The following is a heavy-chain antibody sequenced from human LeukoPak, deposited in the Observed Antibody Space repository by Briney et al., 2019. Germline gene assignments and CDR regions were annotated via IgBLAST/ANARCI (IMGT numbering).Heavy chain of an antibody. CDR1: GGSISSGGYY. CDR2: IYHSGST. V-gene: IGHV4-30-2*01. D-gene: IGHD6-6*01. J-gene: IGHJ4*02. Sequence: SEPLSLPCPVSGGSISSGGYYWSWIRQPPGQGLEWIGYIYHSGSTYYNPSLKSRVNISVDRSKNQFSLKLSSVTAADTAVYYWARQPISIAARPSFGYWGQRTLVTVSS. CDR3: ARQPISIAARPSFGY.